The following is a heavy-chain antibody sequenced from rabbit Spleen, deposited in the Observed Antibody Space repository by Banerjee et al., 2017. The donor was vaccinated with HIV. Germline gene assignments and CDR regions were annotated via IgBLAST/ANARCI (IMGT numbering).Heavy chain of an antibody. CDR2: IDPVFGIT. CDR3: ARDGRSTSAWSFNL. V-gene: IGHV1S7*01. J-gene: IGHJ4*01. CDR1: GFTLSSYY. D-gene: IGHD1-1*01. Sequence: HLKESGGGLVQPGGSLKLSCKASGFTLSSYYMNWVRQAPGKGLEWIGYIDPVFGITYYASWVNGRFSISRENAQNTVFLQMTSLTAADTATYFCARDGRSTSAWSFNLWGPGTLVTVS.